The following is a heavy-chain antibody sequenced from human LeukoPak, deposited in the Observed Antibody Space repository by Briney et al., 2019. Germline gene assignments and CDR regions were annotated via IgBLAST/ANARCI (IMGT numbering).Heavy chain of an antibody. Sequence: ASVKVSCKASGYTFTRYYMHWVRQAPGQGLEWMGWINPNSGGTNYAQKFQGRVTMTRDTSISTAYMELSRLRSDDTAVYYCARGPGNYEAYFDYWGQGTLVTVSS. CDR3: ARGPGNYEAYFDY. CDR1: GYTFTRYY. J-gene: IGHJ4*02. V-gene: IGHV1-2*02. D-gene: IGHD3-16*01. CDR2: INPNSGGT.